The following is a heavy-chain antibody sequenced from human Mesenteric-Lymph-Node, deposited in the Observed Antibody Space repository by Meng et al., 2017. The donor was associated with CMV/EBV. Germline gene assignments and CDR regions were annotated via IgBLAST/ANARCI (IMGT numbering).Heavy chain of an antibody. D-gene: IGHD1-14*01. V-gene: IGHV3-7*01. J-gene: IGHJ6*02. Sequence: GGSLRLSCAASGFTFSNYWMTWVRLAPGKGMEWVANIKQDGSEKYYVDSVKGRFTISRDNAKNSLYLQMNSLRAEDTAVYYCARDDRTYYYYGMDVWGQGTTVTVSS. CDR1: GFTFSNYW. CDR3: ARDDRTYYYYGMDV. CDR2: IKQDGSEK.